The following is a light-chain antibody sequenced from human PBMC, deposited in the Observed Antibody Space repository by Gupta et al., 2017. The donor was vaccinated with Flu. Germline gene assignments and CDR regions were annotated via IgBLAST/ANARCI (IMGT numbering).Light chain of an antibody. CDR1: SGHSSYI. CDR3: ETWDSNTHV. Sequence: QPVLTHSSSASASLGSSVKLTCTLSSGHSSYIIAWHQQQPGKAPRYLMKLEGSGSYNKGSGVPDHFSGSSSGADCYLTISNLQSEDEADYYCETWDSNTHVFGGGTKLTVL. J-gene: IGLJ3*02. CDR2: LEGSGSY. V-gene: IGLV4-60*03.